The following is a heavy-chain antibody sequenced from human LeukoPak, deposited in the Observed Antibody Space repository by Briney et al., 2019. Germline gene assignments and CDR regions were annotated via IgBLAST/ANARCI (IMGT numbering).Heavy chain of an antibody. CDR1: GFSFDTYV. CDR2: ISGGGHHT. CDR3: AKGISADGYNFERGADY. D-gene: IGHD5-24*01. Sequence: GGSLRLSCAASGFSFDTYVMSWVRQAPGRGLEWVSSISGGGHHTYYADSVKGRLTISRDNSKSSLFLHMSSLTVEDSAVYHCAKGISADGYNFERGADYWGQGTLVIVSS. J-gene: IGHJ4*02. V-gene: IGHV3-23*01.